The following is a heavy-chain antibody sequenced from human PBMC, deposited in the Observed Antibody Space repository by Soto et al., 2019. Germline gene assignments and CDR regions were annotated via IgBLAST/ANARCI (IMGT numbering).Heavy chain of an antibody. CDR1: GFTFSSYG. Sequence: PGGSLRLSCAASGFTFSSYGMHWVRQAPGKGLEWVAVIWYDGSNKYYADSVKGRFTISRDNSKNTLYLQMNSLRAEDTAVYYCARVLSPFTMVRGVLGWFDPWGQGTLVTVSS. V-gene: IGHV3-33*01. J-gene: IGHJ5*02. CDR3: ARVLSPFTMVRGVLGWFDP. D-gene: IGHD3-10*01. CDR2: IWYDGSNK.